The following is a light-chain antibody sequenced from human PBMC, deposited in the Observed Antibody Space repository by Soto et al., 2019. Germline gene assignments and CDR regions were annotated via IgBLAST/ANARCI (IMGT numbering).Light chain of an antibody. CDR3: QHYSTWLWT. V-gene: IGKV3-15*01. J-gene: IGKJ1*01. CDR2: GAS. Sequence: EIVMTQSPATLSVSPGERATLSCRASQSVSSKLAWYQQKPGQGPRLLIYGASTRATGIPARFSGSWSGTEFTLTISSLQSEDFAVYYCQHYSTWLWTFGQGTKVEIK. CDR1: QSVSSK.